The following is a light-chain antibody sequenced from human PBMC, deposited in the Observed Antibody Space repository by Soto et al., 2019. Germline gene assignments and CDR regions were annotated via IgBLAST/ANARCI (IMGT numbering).Light chain of an antibody. CDR1: SCDVGGYNY. J-gene: IGLJ1*01. V-gene: IGLV2-8*01. Sequence: QSALTQPPSASGSPGQSVTISCTGSSCDVGGYNYVSCYQQHPGKAPKLMIYEVNKRPSGGPDRFSGSRSGNTASLTVSGLQAEDEGDYYCSSYAGSNKVFGTGTKVTVL. CDR2: EVN. CDR3: SSYAGSNKV.